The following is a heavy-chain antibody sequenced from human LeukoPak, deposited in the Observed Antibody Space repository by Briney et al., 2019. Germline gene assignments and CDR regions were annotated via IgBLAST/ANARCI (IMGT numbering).Heavy chain of an antibody. CDR3: AREPAWAYGMDV. Sequence: SGEGSCTAFGGTFTSYAISWGGQGPGQRLGWMGGIIPIFGTANYAQKFQGRVTITADESTSTAYMELSSLRSEDTAVCYCAREPAWAYGMDVWGQGTTVTVSS. V-gene: IGHV1-69*01. CDR1: GGTFTSYA. CDR2: IIPIFGTA. D-gene: IGHD7-27*01. J-gene: IGHJ6*02.